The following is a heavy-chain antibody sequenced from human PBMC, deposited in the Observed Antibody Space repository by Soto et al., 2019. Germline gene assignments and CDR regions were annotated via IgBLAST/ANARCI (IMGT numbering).Heavy chain of an antibody. V-gene: IGHV3-15*01. CDR1: GFTFSNAW. CDR2: IKSKTDGGTT. Sequence: PGGSLRLSCAASGFTFSNAWMSWVRQAPGKGLEWVGRIKSKTDGGTTDYAAPVKGRFTISRDDSKNTLYLQMNSLKTEDTAVYYCTTAAVWFGELLLYGMDVWGQGTTVTVSS. CDR3: TTAAVWFGELLLYGMDV. D-gene: IGHD3-10*01. J-gene: IGHJ6*02.